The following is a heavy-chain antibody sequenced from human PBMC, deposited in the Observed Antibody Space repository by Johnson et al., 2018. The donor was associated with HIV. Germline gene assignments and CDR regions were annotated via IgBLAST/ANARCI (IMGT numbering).Heavy chain of an antibody. D-gene: IGHD3-16*02. V-gene: IGHV3-7*01. CDR1: GFTFSSYW. CDR2: IKQDGSEK. Sequence: VQLVESGGGLVQPGGSLRLSCAASGFTFSSYWMSWVRQAPGKGLEWVANIKQDGSEKYYADSVKGRFTISRDNFKNTLYLQMKSLRAEDTAVYYCAKVGGSHDYVWGSYPGNWGQGTMVIVSS. J-gene: IGHJ3*01. CDR3: AKVGGSHDYVWGSYPGN.